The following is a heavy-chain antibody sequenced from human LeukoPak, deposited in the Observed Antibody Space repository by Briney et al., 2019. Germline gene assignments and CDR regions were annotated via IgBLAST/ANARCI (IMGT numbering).Heavy chain of an antibody. D-gene: IGHD5-24*01. CDR3: ARYGYNNGLDY. CDR1: GFTFNTYA. Sequence: PGGSLRLSCAASGFTFNTYAMGWVRQAPGKGLEWVANINRDGSETYYVDSVKGRFTISRDNAKDSLYLQMNSLRAEDTAVYYCARYGYNNGLDYWGQGTLVPVSS. V-gene: IGHV3-7*01. CDR2: INRDGSET. J-gene: IGHJ4*02.